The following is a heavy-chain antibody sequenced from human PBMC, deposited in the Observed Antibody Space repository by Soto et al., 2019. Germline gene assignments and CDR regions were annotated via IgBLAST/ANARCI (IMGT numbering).Heavy chain of an antibody. CDR2: ISAHDNDI. D-gene: IGHD3-16*01. J-gene: IGHJ6*02. V-gene: IGHV1-18*01. Sequence: ASVKVSCKASGYPFTSYGVSWVRQAPGQAPEWMGWISAHDNDINYGETFQGRLRLTTDTSTSTAYMELGSLRSDDTAVYYCVMVDNYVTPTPQDVWGQGTTVTVSS. CDR1: GYPFTSYG. CDR3: VMVDNYVTPTPQDV.